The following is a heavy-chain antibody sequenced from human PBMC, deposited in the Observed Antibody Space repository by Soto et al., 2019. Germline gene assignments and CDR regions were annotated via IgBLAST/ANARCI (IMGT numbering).Heavy chain of an antibody. J-gene: IGHJ5*02. CDR2: ISGSSSYI. V-gene: IGHV3-21*01. CDR3: VGSNVVSA. Sequence: GGSLRLSCAGSGFTFSNYSMNWVRQAPGKGLEWVSSISGSSSYIYYAESVKGRFTISRDNAKNSLYLQMNSLRAEDTGLYYCVGSNVVSAWGQGTLVTVSS. CDR1: GFTFSNYS. D-gene: IGHD2-2*01.